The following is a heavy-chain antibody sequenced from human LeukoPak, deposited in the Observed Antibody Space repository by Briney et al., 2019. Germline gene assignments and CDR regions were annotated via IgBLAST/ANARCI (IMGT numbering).Heavy chain of an antibody. CDR2: MNPNSGNT. J-gene: IGHJ6*03. V-gene: IGHV1-8*01. CDR3: ARTYSSSSYYYYYMDV. Sequence: GASVKVSCKASGYTFTSYDINWVRQATGQGLEWMGWMNPNSGNTGYAQKFQGRVTMTRNTSISTAYMELSSLRSEDTAVYYCARTYSSSSYYYYYMDVWGQGTLVTVSS. D-gene: IGHD6-6*01. CDR1: GYTFTSYD.